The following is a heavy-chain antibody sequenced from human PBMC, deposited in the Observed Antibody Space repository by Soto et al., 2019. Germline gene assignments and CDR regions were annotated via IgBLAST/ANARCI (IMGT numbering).Heavy chain of an antibody. Sequence: EVQLVESGGGLVKPGGSLRLSCAASGFTFSNAWMSWVRQAPGKGLEWVGRIKSKTDGGTTDYAAPVKGGFTISRDDSKNTLYLQMNSLKTEDTAVYYCTTVGTVTTWGVFDYWGQGTLVTVSS. CDR2: IKSKTDGGTT. D-gene: IGHD4-17*01. J-gene: IGHJ4*02. CDR1: GFTFSNAW. CDR3: TTVGTVTTWGVFDY. V-gene: IGHV3-15*01.